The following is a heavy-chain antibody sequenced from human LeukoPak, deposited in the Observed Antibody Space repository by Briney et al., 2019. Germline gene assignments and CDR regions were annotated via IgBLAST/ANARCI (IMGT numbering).Heavy chain of an antibody. CDR3: ARDRGCSSTSCYGPYALDI. D-gene: IGHD2-2*01. CDR2: INPNSGGT. V-gene: IGHV1-2*02. Sequence: ASVKVSCKASGYTFTGYYMHWVRQAPGQGLEWMGWINPNSGGTNYAQKFQGRVTMTRDTSISTAYMELSRLRSDDTAVYYCARDRGCSSTSCYGPYALDIWGQGTMVTVSS. J-gene: IGHJ3*02. CDR1: GYTFTGYY.